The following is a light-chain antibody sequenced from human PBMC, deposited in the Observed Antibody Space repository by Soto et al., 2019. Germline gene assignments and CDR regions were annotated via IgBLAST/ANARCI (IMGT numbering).Light chain of an antibody. V-gene: IGKV1-5*03. Sequence: DIQMTQSPSTLSASIGDRVTNTCRASQSIGKWLAWYQQKPGRAPKLLIYEAFTLESGVPSRFXGSGXGTXXXXXXXXLQPDDFATYYCLQYNSYRTFGQGTKVEXX. CDR2: EAF. CDR1: QSIGKW. J-gene: IGKJ1*01. CDR3: LQYNSYRT.